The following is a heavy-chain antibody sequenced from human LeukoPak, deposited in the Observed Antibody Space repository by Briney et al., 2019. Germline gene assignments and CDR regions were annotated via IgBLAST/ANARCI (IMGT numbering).Heavy chain of an antibody. D-gene: IGHD3-16*01. CDR3: TGGYWFDP. J-gene: IGHJ5*02. CDR1: GFTSSNAW. Sequence: GGSLRLSFAASGFTSSNAWMSWVRQAPAKGLEWGGRIKSKTDGGPTEYAAPVKGRFTISRDDSKNTLYLQTNSVKTEEAAVYYCTGGYWFDPWGQGTLVTVSS. V-gene: IGHV3-15*01. CDR2: IKSKTDGGPT.